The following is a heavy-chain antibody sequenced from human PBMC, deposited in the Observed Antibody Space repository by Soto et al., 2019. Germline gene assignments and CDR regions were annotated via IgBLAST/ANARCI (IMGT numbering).Heavy chain of an antibody. Sequence: SLRLSCAASGFTFSSYGMHWVRQAPGKGLEWVAVIWYDGSNKYYADSVKGRFTISRDNSKNTLYLQMNSLRAEDTAVYYCARDMRYSSGWRYDSSGYLGPDDYWGQGTLVTVSS. CDR1: GFTFSSYG. V-gene: IGHV3-33*01. CDR3: ARDMRYSSGWRYDSSGYLGPDDY. D-gene: IGHD3-22*01. CDR2: IWYDGSNK. J-gene: IGHJ4*02.